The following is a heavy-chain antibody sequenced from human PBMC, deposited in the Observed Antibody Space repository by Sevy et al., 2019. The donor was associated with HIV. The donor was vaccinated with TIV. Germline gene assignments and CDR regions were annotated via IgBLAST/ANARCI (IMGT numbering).Heavy chain of an antibody. CDR1: GFTFSSYA. CDR3: AKEGTIFGVVIPSYGMDV. CDR2: ISGRGGST. V-gene: IGHV3-23*01. Sequence: GGSLRLSCAASGFTFSSYAMSWVRQAPGKGLEWVSGISGRGGSTYYADSVKGRFTISRDNSKNTLYLQMNSLRAEETAVYYCAKEGTIFGVVIPSYGMDVWGQGTTVTVSS. D-gene: IGHD3-3*01. J-gene: IGHJ6*02.